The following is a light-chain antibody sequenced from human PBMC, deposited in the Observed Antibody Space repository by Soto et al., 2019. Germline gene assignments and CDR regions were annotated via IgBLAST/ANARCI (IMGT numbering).Light chain of an antibody. CDR2: GAS. V-gene: IGKV3-20*01. J-gene: IGKJ1*01. Sequence: EIVLTQSPGTLSLSPGERATLSCRASQSVRNNYLAWYQQKPGQAPRLLIYGASNRATGILDRFSGSGSGTDFTLTISRLEPEDFAVYYCQQYGSSGTFGQGTKVDIK. CDR1: QSVRNNY. CDR3: QQYGSSGT.